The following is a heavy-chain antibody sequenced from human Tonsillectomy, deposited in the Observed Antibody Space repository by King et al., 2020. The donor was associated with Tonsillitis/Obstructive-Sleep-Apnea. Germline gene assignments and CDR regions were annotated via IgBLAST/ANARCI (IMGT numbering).Heavy chain of an antibody. J-gene: IGHJ5*02. CDR1: GFTFSSYA. V-gene: IGHV3-30*04. D-gene: IGHD6-13*01. CDR3: ARDGPSSPFDP. Sequence: VQLVQSGGGVVQPGRSLRLSCAASGFTFSSYAMHWVRQAPGKGLEWVAVIAYDGSNKYYADSVKGRFTISRDNSKNTLYLQMNSLRAEDTAVYYRARDGPSSPFDPWGQGTLVTVSS. CDR2: IAYDGSNK.